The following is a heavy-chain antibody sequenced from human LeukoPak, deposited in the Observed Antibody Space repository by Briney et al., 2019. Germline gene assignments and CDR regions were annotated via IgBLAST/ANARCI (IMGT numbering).Heavy chain of an antibody. CDR3: ARRAVVPAVGYYYGMDV. CDR1: GGSISSGGYS. Sequence: PSETLSLTCAVSGGSISSGGYSWSWIRQPPGKGLEWIGYIYHSGSTYYNPSLKSRVTISVDRSKNQFSLKLSSVTAADTAVYYCARRAVVPAVGYYYGMDVWGQGTTVTVSS. J-gene: IGHJ6*02. D-gene: IGHD2-2*01. V-gene: IGHV4-30-2*01. CDR2: IYHSGST.